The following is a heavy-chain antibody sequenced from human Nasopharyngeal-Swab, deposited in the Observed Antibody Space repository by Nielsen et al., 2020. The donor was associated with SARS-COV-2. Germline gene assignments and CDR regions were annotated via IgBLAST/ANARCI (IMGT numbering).Heavy chain of an antibody. Sequence: GGALRLSCTASGFTFSSYWMSWVRQAPGKGLEWVANIKQDGSEKYYVDSVKGRFTISRDNAKNSLYLQMNSLRAEDTAVYYCARDVRIFGVVIITHYYYYYMDVWGKGTTVTVSS. D-gene: IGHD3-3*01. J-gene: IGHJ6*03. CDR3: ARDVRIFGVVIITHYYYYYMDV. CDR1: GFTFSSYW. CDR2: IKQDGSEK. V-gene: IGHV3-7*01.